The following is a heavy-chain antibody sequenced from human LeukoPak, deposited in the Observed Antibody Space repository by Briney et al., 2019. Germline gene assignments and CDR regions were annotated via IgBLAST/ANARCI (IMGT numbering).Heavy chain of an antibody. V-gene: IGHV4-59*01. J-gene: IGHJ5*02. CDR3: ARIGYDSSGRSWFDP. CDR1: GGSISSYY. D-gene: IGHD3-22*01. CDR2: IYYSGST. Sequence: SETLSLTCTVSGGSISSYYGSWIRQPPGKGLEWMGYIYYSGSTNYNPSLQSRVTISVNPPKNQLSLKLSSVTAADTAVYYCARIGYDSSGRSWFDPWGQGTLVTVSS.